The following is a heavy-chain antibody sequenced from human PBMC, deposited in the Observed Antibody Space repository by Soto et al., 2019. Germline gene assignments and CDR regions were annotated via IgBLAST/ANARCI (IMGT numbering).Heavy chain of an antibody. J-gene: IGHJ6*02. CDR3: ARERTIKVPGYYYYGMDV. CDR1: GGSISSGVYY. CDR2: IYSSGST. Sequence: TLPLTCTVSGGSISSGVYYWSWIPQHPGQGLDWIVYIYSSGSTYYNPSLKSRVTIAVDTSKNQISLRLSSVTAADTAVYYCARERTIKVPGYYYYGMDVWGQGTTVTVSS. V-gene: IGHV4-31*03. D-gene: IGHD2-21*01.